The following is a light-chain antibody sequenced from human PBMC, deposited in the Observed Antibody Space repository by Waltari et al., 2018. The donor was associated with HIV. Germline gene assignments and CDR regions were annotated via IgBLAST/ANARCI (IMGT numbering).Light chain of an antibody. J-gene: IGLJ3*02. CDR3: VLYMGSGIWV. CDR2: STN. CDR1: SGSVSSTYY. V-gene: IGLV8-61*01. Sequence: QTVVTQEPSFSVSPGGTVTLTCGLTSGSVSSTYYPSWYQQTPGQAPRTLIYSTNPRSSGVPHRFSGSILGNKAALTITGAQADDESDYYCVLYMGSGIWVFGGGTKLTVL.